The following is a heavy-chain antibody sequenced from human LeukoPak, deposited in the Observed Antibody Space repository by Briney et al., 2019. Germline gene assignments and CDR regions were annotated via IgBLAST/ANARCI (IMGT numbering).Heavy chain of an antibody. CDR1: GFTFGSHG. V-gene: IGHV3-23*01. J-gene: IGHJ4*02. CDR3: AKENSGSYYSDY. Sequence: GGSMRLACAAYGFTFGSHGMNWVRQAPGKGLEWVSDISGSGGITSYADSVKGRFTISRDNSKNTLYLQMNSLRAEDTAVYYCAKENSGSYYSDYWGQGTLVTVSS. CDR2: ISGSGGIT. D-gene: IGHD3-10*01.